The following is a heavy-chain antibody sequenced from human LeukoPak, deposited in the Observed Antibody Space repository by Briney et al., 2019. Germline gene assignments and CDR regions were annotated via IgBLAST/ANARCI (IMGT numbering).Heavy chain of an antibody. CDR2: INSDGSST. CDR3: ARGDSSTTSTTFDY. Sequence: GGSLRLSCAASGFTFSSHWMHWVRQAPGNGLVWVSRINSDGSSTNYADSVKGRFTISRDNAKNTLYLQMNSLRAEDTAVYYCARGDSSTTSTTFDYWGQGTLVTVSS. V-gene: IGHV3-74*01. CDR1: GFTFSSHW. J-gene: IGHJ4*02. D-gene: IGHD6-13*01.